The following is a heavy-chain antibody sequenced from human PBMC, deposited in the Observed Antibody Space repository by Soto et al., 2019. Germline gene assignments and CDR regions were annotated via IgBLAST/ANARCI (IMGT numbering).Heavy chain of an antibody. CDR3: ASSQGSSTSLEIYYYYYYGMDV. CDR1: GGTFSSYA. D-gene: IGHD2-2*01. CDR2: IIPISGTA. J-gene: IGHJ6*02. V-gene: IGHV1-69*01. Sequence: QVQLVQSGAEVKKPGSSVKVSCKASGGTFSSYAISWVRQAPGQGLEWMGGIIPISGTANYAQKFQGRGTTTADESTSTDYMELSSLRSEDTAVYYCASSQGSSTSLEIYYYYYYGMDVWGQGTTVTVSS.